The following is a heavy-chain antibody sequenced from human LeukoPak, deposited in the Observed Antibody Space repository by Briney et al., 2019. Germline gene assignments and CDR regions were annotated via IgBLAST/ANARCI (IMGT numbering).Heavy chain of an antibody. CDR3: ARKGGDI. CDR1: GDSISSRNW. Sequence: GTLSLTYAVSGDSISSRNWWSWVRQSPGKGLEWLGEIYHSGSTNYDPSLKSRVTISVDKSKNQFSLNLTSVTAADTAVYYCARKGGDIWGQGTMVTVSS. J-gene: IGHJ3*02. D-gene: IGHD1-26*01. CDR2: IYHSGST. V-gene: IGHV4-4*02.